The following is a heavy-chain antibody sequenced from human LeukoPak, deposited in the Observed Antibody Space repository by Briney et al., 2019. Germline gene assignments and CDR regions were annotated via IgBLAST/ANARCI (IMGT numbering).Heavy chain of an antibody. CDR1: VFTFSSYS. V-gene: IGHV3-21*01. Sequence: GGSLRLSCAASVFTFSSYSMICVRQAPGKGLEWVSFISSSSSYIYYADSVKGRFTISRDNAKNSLYLQMNSLRAEDTAVCYCARAGSSSWFDYWGQGTLVTVSS. J-gene: IGHJ4*02. CDR3: ARAGSSSWFDY. CDR2: ISSSSSYI. D-gene: IGHD6-13*01.